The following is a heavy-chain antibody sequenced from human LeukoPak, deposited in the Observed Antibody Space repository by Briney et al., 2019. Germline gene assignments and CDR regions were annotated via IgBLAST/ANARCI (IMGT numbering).Heavy chain of an antibody. Sequence: SETLSLTCAVYGGSFSGYYWSWIRQPPGKGLEWIGEINHSGSTNYNPSLKSRVTISVDTSKNQFSLKLSSVTAADTAVYYCASWSGKGDSNWFDPWGQGTLVTVSS. J-gene: IGHJ5*02. CDR3: ASWSGKGDSNWFDP. CDR2: INHSGST. D-gene: IGHD2-21*02. V-gene: IGHV4-34*01. CDR1: GGSFSGYY.